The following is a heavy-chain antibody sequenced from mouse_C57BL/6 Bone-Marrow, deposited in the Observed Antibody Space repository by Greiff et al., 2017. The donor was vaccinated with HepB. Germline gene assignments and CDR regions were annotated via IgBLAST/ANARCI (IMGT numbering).Heavy chain of an antibody. CDR2: INPYNGGT. CDR3: ARGGWAITTVVARLFDY. D-gene: IGHD1-1*01. Sequence: EVQLQQSGPVLVKPGASVKMSCKASGYTFTDYYMNWVKQSHGKSLEWIGVINPYNGGTSYNQKFKGKATLTVDKSSSTAYMELNSLTSEDSAVYYCARGGWAITTVVARLFDYWGQGTTLTVSS. J-gene: IGHJ2*01. V-gene: IGHV1-19*01. CDR1: GYTFTDYY.